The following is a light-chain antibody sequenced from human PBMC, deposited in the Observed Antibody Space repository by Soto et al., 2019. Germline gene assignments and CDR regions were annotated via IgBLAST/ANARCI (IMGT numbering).Light chain of an antibody. CDR1: SSDVGGYNY. J-gene: IGLJ1*01. CDR2: DVS. CDR3: SSYAGSNNFV. Sequence: QSALTQPPSASGSPGQSITISCTGTSSDVGGYNYVSWYQHHPGKAPKLMIFDVSKRPSGVPNRFSGSKSGNTASLTVSGLQAEDEADYCCSSYAGSNNFVFGTGTKVTVL. V-gene: IGLV2-8*01.